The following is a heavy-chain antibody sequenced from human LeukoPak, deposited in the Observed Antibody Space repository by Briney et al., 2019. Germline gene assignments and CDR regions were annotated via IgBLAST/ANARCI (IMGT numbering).Heavy chain of an antibody. CDR1: GGTFSSYA. CDR2: IIPIFGTA. V-gene: IGHV1-69*06. Sequence: ASVKVSCKASGGTFSSYAISWVRQAPGQGLEWMGGIIPIFGTANYAQKFQGRVTITADKSTSTAYMELSSLRSEDTAVYYCARISDNSAYPGRYYFDYWGQGTLVTVSS. D-gene: IGHD3-22*01. CDR3: ARISDNSAYPGRYYFDY. J-gene: IGHJ4*02.